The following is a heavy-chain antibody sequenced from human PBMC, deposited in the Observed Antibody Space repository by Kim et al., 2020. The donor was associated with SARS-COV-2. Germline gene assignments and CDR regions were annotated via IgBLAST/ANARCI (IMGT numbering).Heavy chain of an antibody. V-gene: IGHV4-34*01. CDR2: INHSGST. CDR3: ARGTDSSGSVPFDY. Sequence: SETLSLTCAVYGGSFSGYYWSWIRQPPGKGLEWIGEINHSGSTNYNPSLKSRVTISVDTSKNQFSLKLSSVTAADTAVYYCARGTDSSGSVPFDYWGQGTLVTVSS. D-gene: IGHD3-22*01. CDR1: GGSFSGYY. J-gene: IGHJ4*02.